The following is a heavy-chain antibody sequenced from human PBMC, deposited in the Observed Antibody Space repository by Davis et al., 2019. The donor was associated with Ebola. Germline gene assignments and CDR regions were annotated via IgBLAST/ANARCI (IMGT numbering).Heavy chain of an antibody. CDR1: GGSISSYY. CDR2: IYYSGNT. V-gene: IGHV4-39*01. Sequence: SETLSLTCTVSGGSISSYYWGWIRQPPGKGLEWIGSIYYSGNTYYNPSLKSRVTISVDTSKNQFSLKLSSVTAADTAVYYCARRGYSYGWRYWGQGTLVTVSS. J-gene: IGHJ4*02. D-gene: IGHD5-18*01. CDR3: ARRGYSYGWRY.